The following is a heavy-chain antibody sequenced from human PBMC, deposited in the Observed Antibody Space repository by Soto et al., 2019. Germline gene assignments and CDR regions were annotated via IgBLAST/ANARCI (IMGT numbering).Heavy chain of an antibody. V-gene: IGHV1-69*02. J-gene: IGHJ1*01. Sequence: QVQLVQSGAEVKKPGSSVKVSCKASGGTFSSYTISWVRQAPGQGLGWMGRIMPILGIANYAQKFQGRVTITADKSTSTAYMELSSLRSEDTAVYYCAGGPTRSGYFQHWGQGTLVTVSS. CDR1: GGTFSSYT. D-gene: IGHD3-3*01. CDR3: AGGPTRSGYFQH. CDR2: IMPILGIA.